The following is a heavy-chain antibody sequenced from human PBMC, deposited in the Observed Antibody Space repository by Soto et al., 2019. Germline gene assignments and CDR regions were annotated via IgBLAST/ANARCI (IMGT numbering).Heavy chain of an antibody. CDR1: GFTFSSYA. CDR3: ANLPQRYCSSTSCYLNGGY. Sequence: PGGSLRLSCAASGFTFSSYAMSWVRQAPGKGLEWVSAISGSGGSTYYADSVKGRFTISRDNSKNTLYLQMNSLRAEDTAVYYCANLPQRYCSSTSCYLNGGYWGQGTLVTAPQ. CDR2: ISGSGGST. D-gene: IGHD2-2*01. J-gene: IGHJ4*02. V-gene: IGHV3-23*01.